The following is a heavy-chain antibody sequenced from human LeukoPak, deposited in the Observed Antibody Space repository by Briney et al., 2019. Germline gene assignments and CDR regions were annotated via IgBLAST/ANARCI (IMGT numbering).Heavy chain of an antibody. CDR1: GFSFSDYY. CDR3: ATYRQVLLPFES. J-gene: IGHJ4*02. CDR2: ISSGGDTI. D-gene: IGHD2-8*02. V-gene: IGHV3-11*01. Sequence: GGSLRLSCAASGFSFSDYYMTWIRQAPGKGLEWVSYISSGGDTIYYADSVKGRFTISRDNSKSTLSLQMNSLRAEDTAIYYCATYRQVLLPFESWGQGTLVTVSS.